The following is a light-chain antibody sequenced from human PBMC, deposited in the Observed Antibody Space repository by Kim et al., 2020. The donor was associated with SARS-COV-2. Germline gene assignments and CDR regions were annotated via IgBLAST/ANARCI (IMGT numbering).Light chain of an antibody. CDR2: GAS. Sequence: EIVLTQSPGIVSLSPGERVTLSCRASRSVSNSYLAWYQQKPGQAPRLLINGASSRATGIPDRFAGSGSETDFTLTISRLEPEDFAVYYCHQYGNAPQTFGQGTKVDIK. CDR1: RSVSNSY. J-gene: IGKJ1*01. V-gene: IGKV3-20*01. CDR3: HQYGNAPQT.